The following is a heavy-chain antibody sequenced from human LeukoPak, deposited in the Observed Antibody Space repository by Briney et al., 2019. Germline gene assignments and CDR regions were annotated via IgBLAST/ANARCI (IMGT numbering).Heavy chain of an antibody. CDR2: IYTSGST. V-gene: IGHV4-4*07. CDR1: GGSISSYY. CDR3: ARVDKHCSGEICYSGWFDP. J-gene: IGHJ5*02. Sequence: SETLSLTCTVSGGSISSYYWSWIRQPAGKGLEWIGRIYTSGSTNYNPSLKSRVTISVDTSTNQFSLRLNSVTAADTAVYFCARVDKHCSGEICYSGWFDPWGQGTLVTVSS. D-gene: IGHD2-15*01.